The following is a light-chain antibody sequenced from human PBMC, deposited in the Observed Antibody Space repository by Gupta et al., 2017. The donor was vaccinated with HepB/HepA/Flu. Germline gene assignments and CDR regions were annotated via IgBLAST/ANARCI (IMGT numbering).Light chain of an antibody. CDR2: AAS. V-gene: IGKV1-39*01. CDR3: QQTYSTPWT. J-gene: IGKJ1*01. Sequence: DIQMTQSPSSLSASVGDRVTITCRASQSISTSLNWYHQKPGKPPRLLIYAASALQGGVPSRFSGSGSGTDFALTISILQPEDFATYFCQQTYSTPWTFGQGTKVESK. CDR1: QSISTS.